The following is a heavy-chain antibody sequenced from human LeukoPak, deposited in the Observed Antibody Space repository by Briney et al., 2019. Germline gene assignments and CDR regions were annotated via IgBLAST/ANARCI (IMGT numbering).Heavy chain of an antibody. V-gene: IGHV3-30-3*01. CDR1: GFTFSSYA. Sequence: PGGSLRLSCAASGFTFSSYAMHWVRQAPGKGLEWVAIISYDGSNKYYADSVKGRFTISRDNSKNTLYLQMNSLRAEDTAVYYCARVSSTFYWGQGTLVTVSS. D-gene: IGHD6-6*01. CDR2: ISYDGSNK. CDR3: ARVSSTFY. J-gene: IGHJ4*02.